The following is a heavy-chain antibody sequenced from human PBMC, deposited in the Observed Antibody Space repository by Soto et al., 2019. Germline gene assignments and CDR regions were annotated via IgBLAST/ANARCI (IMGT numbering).Heavy chain of an antibody. D-gene: IGHD2-15*01. CDR1: GFTFSDYY. V-gene: IGHV3-11*01. J-gene: IGHJ3*02. Sequence: PGGSLRLSCAASGFTFSDYYMSWIRQAPGKGLEWVSYISSSGSTIYYADSVKGRFTISRDNAKNSLYLQMNSLRAEDTAVYYCAGDCSGGSCYSSDGAFDIWGQGTMVTVSS. CDR2: ISSSGSTI. CDR3: AGDCSGGSCYSSDGAFDI.